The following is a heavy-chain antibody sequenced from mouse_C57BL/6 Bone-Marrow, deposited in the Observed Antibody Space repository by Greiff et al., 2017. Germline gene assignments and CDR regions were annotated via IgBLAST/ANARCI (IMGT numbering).Heavy chain of an antibody. Sequence: VQLQQSGTVLARPGASVKMSCKTSGYTFTSYWMHWVKQRPGQGPEWIGAIYPGNSDTSYNQKFKGKAKLTAGTSASTAYMELSSLTNEDSAVYYCTRCFYYYGSRGFAYWGQGTLVTVSA. J-gene: IGHJ3*01. CDR2: IYPGNSDT. CDR3: TRCFYYYGSRGFAY. V-gene: IGHV1-5*01. CDR1: GYTFTSYW. D-gene: IGHD1-1*01.